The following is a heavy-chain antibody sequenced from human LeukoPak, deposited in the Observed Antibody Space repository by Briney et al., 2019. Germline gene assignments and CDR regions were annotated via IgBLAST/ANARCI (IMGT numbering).Heavy chain of an antibody. V-gene: IGHV6-1*01. Sequence: QTLSLTCAISGDSVSSGSSSWHWIRQSPSRGLEWLGRTYYTSKWTGDSALSVRSRIAITPDTSKNQFTLQLNSVTGDDTAVYYCVRRAKGNSYFDPWGQGTLVVVSS. CDR3: VRRAKGNSYFDP. J-gene: IGHJ5*02. D-gene: IGHD4-23*01. CDR1: GDSVSSGSSS. CDR2: TYYTSKWTG.